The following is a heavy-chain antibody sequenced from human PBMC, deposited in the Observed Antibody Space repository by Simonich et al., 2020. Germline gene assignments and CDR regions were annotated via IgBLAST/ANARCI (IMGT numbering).Heavy chain of an antibody. Sequence: QVQLVQSGAEVKKPGASVKVSCKASGYTFTGYYMHWVRQAPGQGLEWMGWINPNSGGTTYAQKLQGRVTMTRDTSISTAYMELSRLRSDDTAVYYCARGALTGDYYYMDVWGKGTTVTVSS. V-gene: IGHV1-2*02. J-gene: IGHJ6*03. CDR2: INPNSGGT. CDR3: ARGALTGDYYYMDV. D-gene: IGHD7-27*01. CDR1: GYTFTGYY.